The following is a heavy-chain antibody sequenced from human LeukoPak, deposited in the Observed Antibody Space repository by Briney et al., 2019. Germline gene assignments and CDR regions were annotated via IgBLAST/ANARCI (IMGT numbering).Heavy chain of an antibody. J-gene: IGHJ4*02. Sequence: ASVKVSCKASGYTFTSYYMRWLRQAPGQGLEWMGRFNPNSGGTNYAQKFQGRVTMTRDTSISTAYLELSRLRSDDTAVYYCARGAYCTSTSCPEGFDYWGQGTLVTVSS. CDR1: GYTFTSYY. D-gene: IGHD2-2*01. CDR2: FNPNSGGT. V-gene: IGHV1-2*06. CDR3: ARGAYCTSTSCPEGFDY.